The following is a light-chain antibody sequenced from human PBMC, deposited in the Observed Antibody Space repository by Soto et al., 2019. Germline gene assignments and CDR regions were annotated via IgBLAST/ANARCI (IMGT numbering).Light chain of an antibody. V-gene: IGKV1-39*01. Sequence: DSQMTQSPSSLSASVGDRVIVTCRASQTISSHLNWYQQKPGKAPNLPVYAASSLQSGVPSRFTGSGSGTDFTLTISSLQPEDFATYVCQQSYTTPITFGQGTRLDIK. CDR3: QQSYTTPIT. CDR2: AAS. CDR1: QTISSH. J-gene: IGKJ5*01.